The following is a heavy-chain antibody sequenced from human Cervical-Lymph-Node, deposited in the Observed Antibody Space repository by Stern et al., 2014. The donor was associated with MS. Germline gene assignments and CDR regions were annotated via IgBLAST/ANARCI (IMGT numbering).Heavy chain of an antibody. CDR1: GYTFSNYD. CDR2: MNPNTGNT. V-gene: IGHV1-8*01. D-gene: IGHD3-9*01. CDR3: ARSAYGDLDF. Sequence: QVQLVQSGAEVKKPGASVKVSCKASGYTFSNYDINWVRQASGQGLEWMGWMNPNTGNTGSAQKFQGRVTMTRDTSRSTAYMELSSLRSDDTAVYYCARSAYGDLDFWGRGSLGIVSS. J-gene: IGHJ1*01.